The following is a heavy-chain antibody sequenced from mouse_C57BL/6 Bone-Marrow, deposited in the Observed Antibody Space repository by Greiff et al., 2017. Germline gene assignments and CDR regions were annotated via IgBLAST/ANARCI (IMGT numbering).Heavy chain of an antibody. CDR1: GFNIKDDY. Sequence: VQLQEPGAELVRPGASVKLSCTASGFNIKDDYMHWVKPRPEQGLEWIGWIDPENGDTEYASKFQGKATITVDTSSNTAYLQLSSLTSEDTAVYYGTKLYYAMDYWGQGTSVTVSS. V-gene: IGHV14-4*01. J-gene: IGHJ4*01. CDR2: IDPENGDT. CDR3: TKLYYAMDY.